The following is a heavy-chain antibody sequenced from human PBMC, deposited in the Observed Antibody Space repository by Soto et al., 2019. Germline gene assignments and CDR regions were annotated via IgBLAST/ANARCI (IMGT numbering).Heavy chain of an antibody. D-gene: IGHD4-17*01. V-gene: IGHV3-74*01. Sequence: GGSLRLSCAVSGFTSGSDWMHWGRQPPGKGQVWVSRINSDGSNTNYADSVKGRFTISRDNARNNLYLQMNSLRAEDTAVYYCARDGDYAFSYFDYWGQGALVTVSS. CDR1: GFTSGSDW. CDR2: INSDGSNT. J-gene: IGHJ4*02. CDR3: ARDGDYAFSYFDY.